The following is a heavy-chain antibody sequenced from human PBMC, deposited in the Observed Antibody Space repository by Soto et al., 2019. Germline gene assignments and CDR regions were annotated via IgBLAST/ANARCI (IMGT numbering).Heavy chain of an antibody. CDR1: GYIIKNYW. CDR2: IFPDDSDT. CDR3: FRGGVTSRTFDY. J-gene: IGHJ4*02. V-gene: IGHV5-51*01. D-gene: IGHD3-16*01. Sequence: PGESLTISCKASGYIIKNYWIGWVRQMPGQGLEWMGIIFPDDSDTRYSPSFQGHVTISVDKSISTAYVQWSSLKASDSAIYYCFRGGVTSRTFDYWGQGTRGTVPQ.